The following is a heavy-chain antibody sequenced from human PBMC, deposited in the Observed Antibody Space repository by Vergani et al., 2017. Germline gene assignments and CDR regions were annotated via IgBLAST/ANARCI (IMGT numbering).Heavy chain of an antibody. J-gene: IGHJ5*02. Sequence: QMQLVQSGAEVKKTGSSVKVSCKASGYTFTYRYLHWVRQAPGQALEWMGWITPFNGNTNYAQKFQDRLTITRDRSMSTAYMELSSLRSEDTAMYYCALAESSTSCINSVCITPETGSWFDPWGQGTLVTVSS. D-gene: IGHD2-2*01. CDR2: ITPFNGNT. V-gene: IGHV1-45*02. CDR3: ALAESSTSCINSVCITPETGSWFDP. CDR1: GYTFTYRY.